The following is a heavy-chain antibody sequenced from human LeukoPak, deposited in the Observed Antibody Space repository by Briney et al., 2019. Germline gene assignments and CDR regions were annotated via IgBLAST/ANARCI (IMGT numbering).Heavy chain of an antibody. CDR1: GCTFGTYA. V-gene: IGHV3-23*01. D-gene: IGHD1/OR15-1a*01. CDR3: AKAMDATNAFDY. Sequence: GGALRLSCAASGCTFGTYAMTAVGQAPGKGVEWVSGISGSGGSTYYADSVRGAVTISRDNSKKTLHLHMNSLRAEDTAVYYCAKAMDATNAFDYWGQGPLVPVSS. CDR2: ISGSGGST. J-gene: IGHJ4*02.